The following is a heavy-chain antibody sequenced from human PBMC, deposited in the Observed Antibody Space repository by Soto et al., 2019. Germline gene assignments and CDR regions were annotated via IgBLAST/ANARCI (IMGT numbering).Heavy chain of an antibody. Sequence: PSETLSLTCTVSGDSVSNSGYYWGWIRQSPGKRLEWIGSVSFSGSKYYNPSLRSRVTFSVDTSKTLISLKLRSVTAADTAVYYWATGSTWQGRGWFDPWGQGTLVTVSS. CDR1: GDSVSNSGYY. CDR2: VSFSGSK. V-gene: IGHV4-39*01. CDR3: ATGSTWQGRGWFDP. J-gene: IGHJ5*02. D-gene: IGHD6-13*01.